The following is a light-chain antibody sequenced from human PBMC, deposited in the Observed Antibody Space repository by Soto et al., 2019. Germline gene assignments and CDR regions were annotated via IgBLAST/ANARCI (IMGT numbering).Light chain of an antibody. J-gene: IGKJ4*01. CDR2: AAT. CDR1: QNINTY. V-gene: IGKV1-16*01. CDR3: QQYERNHHT. Sequence: DIQMTQSPSSLSASVGDRVTIGCRASQNINTYLAWFQQKPGKAPKSLIYAATNLQGGVPSRFSGTAYGTEFSLPISSLQPEHVATYYCQQYERNHHTLGGGTKL.